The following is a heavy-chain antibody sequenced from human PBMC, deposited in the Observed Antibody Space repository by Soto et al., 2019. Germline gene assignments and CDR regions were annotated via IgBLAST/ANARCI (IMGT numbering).Heavy chain of an antibody. CDR3: RRLICNSGLDF. D-gene: IGHD1-26*01. V-gene: IGHV6-1*01. CDR2: TYYRSKWYN. CDR1: GDSVSSSSVT. J-gene: IGHJ4*02. Sequence: PSQTLSLTCAISGDSVSSSSVTWNWIRQSPSRGLEWLGRTYYRSKWYNDYAESVKSRITINPDTSKNQLSLHLNSVTPEDTAVYFRRRLICNSGLDFWGQGTPVTVSS.